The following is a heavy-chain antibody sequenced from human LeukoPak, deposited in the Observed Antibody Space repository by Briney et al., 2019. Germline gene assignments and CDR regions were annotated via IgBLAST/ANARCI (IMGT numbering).Heavy chain of an antibody. J-gene: IGHJ4*02. Sequence: SGGSLRLSCAASGFTFSSYWMSWVRQAPGKGLEWVANIKQDGSEKYYVDSVKGRFTISRDNAKNSLYLQMNSLRAEDTAVYYCARTPDYSGSYFCYFDYWGQGTLVTVSS. CDR1: GFTFSSYW. V-gene: IGHV3-7*01. D-gene: IGHD1-26*01. CDR2: IKQDGSEK. CDR3: ARTPDYSGSYFCYFDY.